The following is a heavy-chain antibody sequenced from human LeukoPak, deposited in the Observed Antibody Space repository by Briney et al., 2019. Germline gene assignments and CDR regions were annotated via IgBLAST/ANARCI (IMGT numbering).Heavy chain of an antibody. CDR2: ISAYNGNT. CDR1: GYTFTTYG. CDR3: ARDPIDILTGYPPVYFDY. V-gene: IGHV1-18*01. D-gene: IGHD3-9*01. Sequence: ASVKVSCKASGYTFTTYGITWVRQAPGQGLEWMGWISAYNGNTNYAQKLQGRVTMTTDTSTSTAYMELRSLRSDDTAVYYCARDPIDILTGYPPVYFDYWGQGTLVTVSS. J-gene: IGHJ4*02.